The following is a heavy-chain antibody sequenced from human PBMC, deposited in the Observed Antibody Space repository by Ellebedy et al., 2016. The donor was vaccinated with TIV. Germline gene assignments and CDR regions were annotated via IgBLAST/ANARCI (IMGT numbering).Heavy chain of an antibody. CDR3: ARPDYTSGWGGFDY. V-gene: IGHV5-51*01. Sequence: GESLKISCKGSGYSFTDYWIGWVRQTPREGLEWMGVIYPGDSDTRYSPSFQGQVTISVDKSTRTAYLQWRSLKASDTAMYYCARPDYTSGWGGFDYWGQGTLVTVSS. CDR1: GYSFTDYW. J-gene: IGHJ4*02. CDR2: IYPGDSDT. D-gene: IGHD6-19*01.